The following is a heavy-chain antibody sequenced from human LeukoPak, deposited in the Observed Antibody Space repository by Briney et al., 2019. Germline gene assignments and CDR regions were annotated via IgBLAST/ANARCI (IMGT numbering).Heavy chain of an antibody. Sequence: SETLSLTCTVSGGSISSYYWSWIRQPPGKGLEWIGYIYYSGSTNYNPSLKSRVTISVDTSKNQFSLKLSSVTAAGTAVYYCAADLRIVGAIDYYYYGMDVWGQGTTVTVSS. CDR1: GGSISSYY. V-gene: IGHV4-59*01. D-gene: IGHD1-26*01. CDR3: AADLRIVGAIDYYYYGMDV. CDR2: IYYSGST. J-gene: IGHJ6*02.